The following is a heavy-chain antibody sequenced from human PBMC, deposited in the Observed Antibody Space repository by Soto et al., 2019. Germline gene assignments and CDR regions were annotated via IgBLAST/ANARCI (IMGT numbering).Heavy chain of an antibody. Sequence: SVKVSCKASGGTFSSYTISWVRQAPGQGLEWMGRIIPILGIANYAQKFQGRVTITADKSTSTAYMELSSLRSEDTAVYYCARGQSRFDAFDIWGQGTMVTVSS. CDR2: IIPILGIA. CDR3: ARGQSRFDAFDI. CDR1: GGTFSSYT. J-gene: IGHJ3*02. D-gene: IGHD3-10*01. V-gene: IGHV1-69*02.